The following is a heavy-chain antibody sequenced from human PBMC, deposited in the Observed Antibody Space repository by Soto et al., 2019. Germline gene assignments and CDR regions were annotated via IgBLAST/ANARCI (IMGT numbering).Heavy chain of an antibody. CDR3: VRPYYSSSWFPFDR. Sequence: PGGSLRLSFTASGFDFGDYYMSWIRQAPGKGLEWVSYIDSDDGTTYYTDSVKGRFTISRDNAKNSLYLQMNSLRVKDTALYYCVRPYYSSSWFPFDRWGQGTLVTVSS. V-gene: IGHV3-11*01. J-gene: IGHJ4*02. D-gene: IGHD6-13*01. CDR1: GFDFGDYY. CDR2: IDSDDGTT.